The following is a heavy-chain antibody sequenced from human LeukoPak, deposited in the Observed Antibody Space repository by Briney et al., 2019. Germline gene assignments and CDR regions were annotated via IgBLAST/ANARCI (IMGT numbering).Heavy chain of an antibody. CDR3: ASRKLGNDY. CDR1: GGSVTDYY. Sequence: SETLPLTCTVSGGSVTDYYWSWIRQSPGKGLEWIGYIYYTGTSYNPSLKSRVTISADTSKNQFSLKLISVTAADTAVYYCASRKLGNDYWGQGTLVTVSS. J-gene: IGHJ4*02. V-gene: IGHV4-59*02. CDR2: IYYTGT. D-gene: IGHD7-27*01.